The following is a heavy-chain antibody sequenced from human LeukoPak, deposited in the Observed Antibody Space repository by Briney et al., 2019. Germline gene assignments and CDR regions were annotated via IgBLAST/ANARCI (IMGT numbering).Heavy chain of an antibody. V-gene: IGHV1-24*01. CDR1: GYTLTELS. J-gene: IGHJ5*02. CDR3: ATFSLGGIAAAGTWRRRRPNWFDP. D-gene: IGHD6-13*01. CDR2: FDPEDGET. Sequence: ASVKVSCKVSGYTLTELSMHWVRQAPGKGLEWMGGFDPEDGETIYAQKFQGSVTMTEDTSTDTAYMELSSLRSEDTAVYYCATFSLGGIAAAGTWRRRRPNWFDPWGQGTLVTVSS.